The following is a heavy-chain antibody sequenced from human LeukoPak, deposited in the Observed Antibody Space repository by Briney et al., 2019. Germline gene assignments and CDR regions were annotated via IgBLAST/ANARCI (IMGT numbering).Heavy chain of an antibody. CDR3: AKDRLWFGGYGMDV. Sequence: PGSSLRLSCAASGFTFSRHGMHWVRQAPGKGLEWVAVVSDDGGTVYYAESVKGRFTIARDNSRNTLYLQMNSLRAEDTAVYYCAKDRLWFGGYGMDVWGQGTTVTVSS. V-gene: IGHV3-30*18. J-gene: IGHJ6*02. CDR1: GFTFSRHG. CDR2: VSDDGGTV. D-gene: IGHD3-10*01.